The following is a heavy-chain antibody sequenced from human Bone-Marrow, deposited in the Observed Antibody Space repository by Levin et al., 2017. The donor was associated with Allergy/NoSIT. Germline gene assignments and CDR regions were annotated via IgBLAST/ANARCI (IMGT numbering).Heavy chain of an antibody. CDR2: IYYSGST. CDR3: ARVEVGVTIFGEGYFDY. J-gene: IGHJ4*02. D-gene: IGHD3-3*01. Sequence: SQTLSLTCTVSGGSISSGGYYWSWIRQHPGKGLEWIGYIYYSGSTYYNPSLKSRVTISVDTSKNQFSLKLSSVTAADTAVYYCARVEVGVTIFGEGYFDYWGQGTLVTVSS. V-gene: IGHV4-31*03. CDR1: GGSISSGGYY.